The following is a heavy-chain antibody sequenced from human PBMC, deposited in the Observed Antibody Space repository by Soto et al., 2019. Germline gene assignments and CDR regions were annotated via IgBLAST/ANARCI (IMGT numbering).Heavy chain of an antibody. CDR3: ARGYYGSGTRLDP. D-gene: IGHD3-10*01. J-gene: IGHJ5*02. CDR2: INHSGST. CDR1: GGSFSGYY. V-gene: IGHV4-34*01. Sequence: SETLSLTCAVYGGSFSGYYWSWIRQPPGKGLEWIGEINHSGSTNYNPSLKSRVTISVDTSKNQFSLKLSSVTAADTAVYYCARGYYGSGTRLDPWGQGTLVTVSS.